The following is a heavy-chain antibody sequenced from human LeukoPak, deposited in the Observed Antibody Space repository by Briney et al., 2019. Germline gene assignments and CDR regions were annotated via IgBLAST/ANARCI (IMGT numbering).Heavy chain of an antibody. V-gene: IGHV3-15*01. CDR2: IKSKADGGTT. J-gene: IGHJ3*02. CDR3: TTDNARDAFNI. D-gene: IGHD2-2*01. CDR1: GFTFSKDW. Sequence: SGGSLRLSCAGSGFTFSKDWMSWVRQAPGKGLEWVGRIKSKADGGTTDYAAPVKGRFTVSRDDSKNTLYMQMNSLKTEDTAVYYCTTDNARDAFNIWGQGTVVTVSS.